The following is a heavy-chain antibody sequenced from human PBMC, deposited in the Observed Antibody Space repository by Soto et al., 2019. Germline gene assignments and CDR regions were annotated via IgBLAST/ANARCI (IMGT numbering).Heavy chain of an antibody. CDR3: ARESSGQMIPYYGMDV. CDR2: IYYSGST. V-gene: IGHV4-39*02. J-gene: IGHJ6*02. Sequence: SETLSLTGTVSGGSISSSSYYWGWIRQPPGKGLEWIGSIYYSGSTYYNPSLKSRVTISVDTSKNQFYLKLSSVTAADTAVYYCARESSGQMIPYYGMDVWGQGTTVTVS. CDR1: GGSISSSSYY. D-gene: IGHD3-16*01.